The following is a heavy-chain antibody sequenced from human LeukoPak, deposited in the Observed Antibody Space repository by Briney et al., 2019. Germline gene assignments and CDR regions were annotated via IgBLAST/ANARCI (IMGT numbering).Heavy chain of an antibody. CDR1: GFTFDDYG. Sequence: PGGSLRLSCAASGFTFDDYGMSWVRQPPGKGLEWVSGITWNGGSTGYADSVKGRFTTSRDNAKNSLYLQMNSLRDEDTAFYYCARDRRRYSSSSGGIDYWGQGTPVTVS. V-gene: IGHV3-20*04. D-gene: IGHD6-6*01. J-gene: IGHJ4*02. CDR3: ARDRRRYSSSSGGIDY. CDR2: ITWNGGST.